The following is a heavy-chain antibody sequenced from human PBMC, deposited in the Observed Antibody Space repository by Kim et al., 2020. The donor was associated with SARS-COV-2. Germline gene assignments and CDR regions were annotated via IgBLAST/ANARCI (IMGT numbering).Heavy chain of an antibody. CDR3: AKNSGSGSYYIDY. Sequence: GGSLRLSCAASGFTFSSYGMHWVRQAPGKGLEWVAVISYDGSNKYYADSVKGRFTISRDNSKNTLYLQMNSLIAEDTAVYYGAKNSGSGSYYIDYWGQGT. J-gene: IGHJ4*02. V-gene: IGHV3-30*18. D-gene: IGHD3-10*01. CDR1: GFTFSSYG. CDR2: ISYDGSNK.